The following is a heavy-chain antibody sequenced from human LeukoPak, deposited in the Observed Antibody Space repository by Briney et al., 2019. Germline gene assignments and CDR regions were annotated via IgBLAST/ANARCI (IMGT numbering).Heavy chain of an antibody. D-gene: IGHD5-18*01. CDR3: AKSGQYRTGYSYGYYFDY. J-gene: IGHJ4*02. Sequence: GGSLRLSCAASGFTFSSYAMHWVRQAPGKGLEWVSAISGSGGSTYYADSVKGRFTISRDNSKNTLYLQMNSLRAEDTAVYYCAKSGQYRTGYSYGYYFDYWGQGTLVTVSS. V-gene: IGHV3-23*01. CDR2: ISGSGGST. CDR1: GFTFSSYA.